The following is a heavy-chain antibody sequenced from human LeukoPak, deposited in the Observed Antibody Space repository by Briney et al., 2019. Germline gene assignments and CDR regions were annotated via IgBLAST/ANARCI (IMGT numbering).Heavy chain of an antibody. CDR1: GFTVSSNY. J-gene: IGHJ4*02. Sequence: GGSLRLSCAASGFTVSSNYMNWVRQAPGRGLEWVSVIYSGGSTYYADSVKGRFTISRDNSQNTLYLQMNSLRAEDTAVYYCARVSGSGWHFDYWGQGTLVTVSS. CDR3: ARVSGSGWHFDY. D-gene: IGHD6-19*01. V-gene: IGHV3-66*01. CDR2: IYSGGST.